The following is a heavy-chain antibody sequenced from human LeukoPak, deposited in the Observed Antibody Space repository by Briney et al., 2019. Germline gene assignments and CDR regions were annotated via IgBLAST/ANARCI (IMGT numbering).Heavy chain of an antibody. CDR3: ARGLGGADY. CDR1: GGSIRSYY. CDR2: INHSGST. V-gene: IGHV4-34*01. Sequence: SETLSLTCTVSGGSIRSYYWSWIRQPPGKGLEWTGEINHSGSTNYNPSLKSRVTISVDTSKNQFSLKLSSVTAADTAVYYCARGLGGADYWGQGTLVTVSS. J-gene: IGHJ4*02. D-gene: IGHD2-21*01.